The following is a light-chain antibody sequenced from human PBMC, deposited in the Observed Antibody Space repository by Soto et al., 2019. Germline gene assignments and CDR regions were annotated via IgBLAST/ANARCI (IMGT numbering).Light chain of an antibody. CDR1: QSITNY. V-gene: IGKV1-39*01. CDR2: AAS. CDR3: QQSHNMPCT. Sequence: IQMTQSPSSLSASVGDRGTITCRASQSITNYLNWYQHKPGKAPKLLVYAASSLQSGVPSRFSGSGSGTDFTLTISSLQPEDFATYFCQQSHNMPCTFGPGTKVDIK. J-gene: IGKJ3*01.